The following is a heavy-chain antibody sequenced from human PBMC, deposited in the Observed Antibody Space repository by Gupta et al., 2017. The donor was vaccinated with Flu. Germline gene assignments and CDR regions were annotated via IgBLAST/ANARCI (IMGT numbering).Heavy chain of an antibody. CDR3: ARDGGTIGSTEGFH. Sequence: EVQLVESGGGLVKPGGSLRLSCAASGFTFSDYRMNWVRQAPGKGLEWVSSISRESTYKNYADSVRGRFTISRDNAKNSMYLQMNSLRADDTAIYYCARDGGTIGSTEGFHWGQGALVTVSS. J-gene: IGHJ4*02. CDR1: GFTFSDYR. CDR2: ISRESTYK. V-gene: IGHV3-21*01. D-gene: IGHD1-1*01.